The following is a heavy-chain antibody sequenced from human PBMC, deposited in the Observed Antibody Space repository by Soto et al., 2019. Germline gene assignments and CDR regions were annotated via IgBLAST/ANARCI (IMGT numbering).Heavy chain of an antibody. CDR3: AKDRSSSWSFDY. CDR1: GFTFSRNG. CDR2: ISHDGSNK. Sequence: QVQLVESGGGVVQPGRSLRLYCAASGFTFSRNGMHWVRQAPGKGLEWVAVISHDGSNKYYADSVKGRFTISRDNSKNTLYLQMNRLRAEDTAVYYCAKDRSSSWSFDYWGQGTLVTVSS. V-gene: IGHV3-30*18. D-gene: IGHD6-13*01. J-gene: IGHJ4*02.